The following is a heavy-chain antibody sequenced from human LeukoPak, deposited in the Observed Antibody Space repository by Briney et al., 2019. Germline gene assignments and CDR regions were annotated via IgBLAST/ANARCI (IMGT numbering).Heavy chain of an antibody. CDR1: GDSLPGKTFA. Sequence: SQTLSLTFAFSGDSLPGKTFAWNGVRLSPSRGLEWLGRTYYRSTWIFEYALYVKSRIAIRQDTSKNHFSLHLSSVSPADTTIYYCARAPDDLRHGVDFDIWGQGTVVTVSS. CDR3: ARAPDDLRHGVDFDI. J-gene: IGHJ3*02. CDR2: TYYRSTWIF. V-gene: IGHV6-1*01. D-gene: IGHD3-3*01.